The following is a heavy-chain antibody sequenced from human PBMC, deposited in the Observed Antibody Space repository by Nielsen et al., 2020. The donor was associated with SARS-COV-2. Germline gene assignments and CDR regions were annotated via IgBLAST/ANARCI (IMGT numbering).Heavy chain of an antibody. D-gene: IGHD3-9*01. Sequence: SETLSLTCTVSGGSISSNNYYWSWIRQHPGKGLEWIGYIFHSGLTYDNPSLKNRLIMSVDTSKNQFSLKLNSVTAADTAVYYCARATLTGYYNDAFDIWGQGTMVIVSS. J-gene: IGHJ3*02. CDR3: ARATLTGYYNDAFDI. CDR2: IFHSGLT. V-gene: IGHV4-31*03. CDR1: GGSISSNNYY.